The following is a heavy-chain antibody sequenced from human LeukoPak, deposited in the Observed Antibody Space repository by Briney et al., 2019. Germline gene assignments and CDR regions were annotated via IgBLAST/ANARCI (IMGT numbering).Heavy chain of an antibody. J-gene: IGHJ4*02. CDR2: INHSGST. V-gene: IGHV4-34*01. D-gene: IGHD6-6*01. Sequence: NPSETLSLTCAVYGGSFSGYYWSWIRQPPGKGLEWIGEINHSGSTNYNPSLKSRVTISVDTSKNQFSLKLSSVTAADTAVYYCARHVRGWYSSSSRSGAVDYWGQGTLVTVSS. CDR3: ARHVRGWYSSSSRSGAVDY. CDR1: GGSFSGYY.